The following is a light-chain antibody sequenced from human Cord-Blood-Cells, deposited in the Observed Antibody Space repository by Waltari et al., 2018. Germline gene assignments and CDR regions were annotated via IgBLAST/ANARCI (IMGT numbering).Light chain of an antibody. V-gene: IGLV3-25*03. J-gene: IGLJ3*02. Sequence: SYELTQPPSVSVSPGQTARITCSGDALPKQYAYWYQQKPGQAPGLVIYKDSERPSGIPERFAGSRSGTTVTLTISGVQAEDEADYYCQSADSSGTYPVFGGGTKLTVL. CDR2: KDS. CDR3: QSADSSGTYPV. CDR1: ALPKQY.